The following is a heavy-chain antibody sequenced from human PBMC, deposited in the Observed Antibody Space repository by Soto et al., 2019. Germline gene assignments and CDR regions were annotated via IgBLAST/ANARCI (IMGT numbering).Heavy chain of an antibody. CDR3: ARDSRYCSSTSCPDYYYGMDV. J-gene: IGHJ6*02. V-gene: IGHV1-3*01. D-gene: IGHD2-2*01. CDR2: INAGNGNT. Sequence: GASVKVSCKASGYTFTSYAMHWVRQAPGQRLEWMGWINAGNGNTKYSQKFQGRVTITRDTSASTAYMELSSLRSEDTAVYYCARDSRYCSSTSCPDYYYGMDVWGQGTTVTVSS. CDR1: GYTFTSYA.